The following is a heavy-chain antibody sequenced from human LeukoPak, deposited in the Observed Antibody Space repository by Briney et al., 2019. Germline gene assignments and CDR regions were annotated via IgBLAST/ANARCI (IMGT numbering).Heavy chain of an antibody. D-gene: IGHD3-10*01. V-gene: IGHV1-69*05. Sequence: WMGMIIPIFGTATYAQKFQGRVKITTDESTSTAYMELSSLRSEDTAVYYCGTRYYGSGADYWGQGTLVTVSS. CDR2: IIPIFGTA. CDR3: GTRYYGSGADY. J-gene: IGHJ4*02.